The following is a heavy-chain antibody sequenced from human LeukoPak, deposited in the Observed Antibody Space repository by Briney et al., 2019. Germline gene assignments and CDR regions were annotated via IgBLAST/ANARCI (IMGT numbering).Heavy chain of an antibody. Sequence: GGSLRLSCAASGFTFSDHYMDWVRQAPGKGLEWVSSISSSSSYIYYADSVKGRFTISRDNAKNSLYLQMNSLRAEDTAVYYCARDFLSSGWYGEVYFDYWGQGTLVTVSS. CDR2: ISSSSSYI. V-gene: IGHV3-21*01. J-gene: IGHJ4*02. CDR3: ARDFLSSGWYGEVYFDY. CDR1: GFTFSDHY. D-gene: IGHD6-19*01.